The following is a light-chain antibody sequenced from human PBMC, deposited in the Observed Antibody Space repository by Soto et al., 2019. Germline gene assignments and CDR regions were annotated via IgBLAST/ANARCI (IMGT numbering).Light chain of an antibody. J-gene: IGKJ2*01. V-gene: IGKV3-20*01. Sequence: EIVLTQSPGTLSLSPGERTTLSCRASQSVSSNFLDWYQQKPGQAPRLLIYGASSRATGIPDRFSGSGSGTDFTLTISRLEPEDFAVYYCHQYDNAPQTYGQGTKVDIK. CDR2: GAS. CDR3: HQYDNAPQT. CDR1: QSVSSNF.